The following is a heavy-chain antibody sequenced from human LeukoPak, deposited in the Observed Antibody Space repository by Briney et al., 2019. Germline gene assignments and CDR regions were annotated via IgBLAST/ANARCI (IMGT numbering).Heavy chain of an antibody. Sequence: SETLSLTCTVSGGSISGYYWSWIRQPPGKGLEWIGYIYYSGSTNYNPSLKSRVTISVDTSKNQFSLKLSSVTAADTAVYYCASTEGAAPFDYWGQGTLVTVSS. CDR2: IYYSGST. CDR1: GGSISGYY. V-gene: IGHV4-59*01. J-gene: IGHJ4*02. CDR3: ASTEGAAPFDY. D-gene: IGHD1-1*01.